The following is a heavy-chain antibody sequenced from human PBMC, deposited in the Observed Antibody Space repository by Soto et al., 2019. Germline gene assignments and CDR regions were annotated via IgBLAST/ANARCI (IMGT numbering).Heavy chain of an antibody. CDR1: GGTFRNFA. Sequence: QVQLVQSGAEVKKPGSSVKVSCKASGGTFRNFAISWVRQAPGQGLEWMGGLVPIFGTVKYAQKFQGRVTITVDESMSTAYMELSSLRSEDTAVFYCARGALFYYDSSAKDYYYEMDVWGQGTSVTVSS. CDR3: ARGALFYYDSSAKDYYYEMDV. D-gene: IGHD3-22*01. J-gene: IGHJ6*02. CDR2: LVPIFGTV. V-gene: IGHV1-69*12.